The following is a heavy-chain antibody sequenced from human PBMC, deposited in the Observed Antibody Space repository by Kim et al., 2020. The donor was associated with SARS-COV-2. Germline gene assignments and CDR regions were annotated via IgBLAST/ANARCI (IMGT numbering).Heavy chain of an antibody. D-gene: IGHD1-26*01. J-gene: IGHJ4*02. V-gene: IGHV4-59*13. CDR2: VRNTGST. CDR1: GGYISNYY. CDR3: ASSPVGVPVSD. Sequence: SETLSLTCPVSGGYISNYYCSWIRQPPGKGLEWIGYVRNTGSTNSNPSLNGRVNISVDTSKNQFSLKVTSVTAADTAVYYCASSPVGVPVSDWGQGTLVTVSS.